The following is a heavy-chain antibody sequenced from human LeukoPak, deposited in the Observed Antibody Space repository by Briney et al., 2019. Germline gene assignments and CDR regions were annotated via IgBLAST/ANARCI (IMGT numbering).Heavy chain of an antibody. CDR2: ISSSGSTI. J-gene: IGHJ4*02. D-gene: IGHD3-16*01. CDR3: ARWSSGGSYSRVN. V-gene: IGHV3-48*03. Sequence: PGGSLRLSCAASGFTFSSYKMNWVRQAPGKGLEWVSYISSSGSTIYYADSVKGRFTISRDNAKNSLYLQMNSLRAEDTAVYYCARWSSGGSYSRVNWGQGTLVTVSS. CDR1: GFTFSSYK.